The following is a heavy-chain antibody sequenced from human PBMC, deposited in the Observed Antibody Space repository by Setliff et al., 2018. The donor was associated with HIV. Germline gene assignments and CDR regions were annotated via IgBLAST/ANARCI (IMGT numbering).Heavy chain of an antibody. V-gene: IGHV3-48*04. Sequence: HPGGSLRLSCAASGFTFSSYWMSWVRQAPGKGLEWVSYISSSGSVIYYADSVKGRFTISRDNSKNSLFLQMNSLRAEDTAVYYCARSGGWSSYYFDYWGQGTLVTVSS. CDR2: ISSSGSVI. J-gene: IGHJ4*02. CDR3: ARSGGWSSYYFDY. CDR1: GFTFSSYW. D-gene: IGHD6-19*01.